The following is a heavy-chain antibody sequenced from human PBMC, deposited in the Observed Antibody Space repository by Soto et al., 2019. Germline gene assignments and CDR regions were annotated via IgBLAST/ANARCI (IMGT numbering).Heavy chain of an antibody. J-gene: IGHJ6*02. CDR2: IIPIFGTA. V-gene: IGHV1-69*12. CDR3: ARHLGGNHYYYGMDV. D-gene: IGHD3-16*01. Sequence: QVQLVQSGAEVKKPGSSVKVSCKASGGTFSGYAISWVRQAPGQGLEWMGGIIPIFGTADYAQKFQGRVTITADESTSTAYMDLSSLRSEDTAVYYCARHLGGNHYYYGMDVWGQGTTVTVSS. CDR1: GGTFSGYA.